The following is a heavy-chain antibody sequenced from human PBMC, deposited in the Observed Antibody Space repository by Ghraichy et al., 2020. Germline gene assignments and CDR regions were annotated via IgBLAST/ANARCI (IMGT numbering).Heavy chain of an antibody. CDR1: GFTVSSNY. Sequence: GGSLRLSCAASGFTVSSNYMTWVRQAPGKGLEWVSVIYSGGSTYYADSVKGRFTISRHNAKNTLYLQMDNLRAEDKAVYYCARGVNAFHIWGQGTMVTVFS. CDR3: ARGVNAFHI. CDR2: IYSGGST. J-gene: IGHJ3*02. V-gene: IGHV3-53*04.